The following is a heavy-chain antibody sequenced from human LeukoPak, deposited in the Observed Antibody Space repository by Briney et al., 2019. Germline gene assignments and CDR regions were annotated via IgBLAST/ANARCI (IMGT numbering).Heavy chain of an antibody. J-gene: IGHJ6*03. CDR3: ARGLTYGSGRFFYYSMDV. V-gene: IGHV1-2*06. CDR2: IQAKSGGT. Sequence: DAVKVSCKASGPSFNAYYMHWVRQAPGKGLEWIGRIQAKSGGTHYPQKFQGRVTMTRDTSISTAYMELTRLGPDDTAVYFCARGLTYGSGRFFYYSMDVWGRGTTVIVSS. D-gene: IGHD3-10*01. CDR1: GPSFNAYY.